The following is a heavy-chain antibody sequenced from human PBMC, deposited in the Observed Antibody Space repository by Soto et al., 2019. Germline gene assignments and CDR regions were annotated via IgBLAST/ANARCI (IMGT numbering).Heavy chain of an antibody. CDR1: GFTFSDHY. J-gene: IGHJ4*02. Sequence: VGSLRLSGAASGFTFSDHYMAWFRQTPERGLEWLAYISHRSLTIYHARSVKDRFTISRDDATDSIYLQMNNLRVEDTAVYFCARGGGSSPFDYWGQGTVVTVSS. CDR3: ARGGGSSPFDY. V-gene: IGHV3-11*01. D-gene: IGHD6-6*01. CDR2: ISHRSLTI.